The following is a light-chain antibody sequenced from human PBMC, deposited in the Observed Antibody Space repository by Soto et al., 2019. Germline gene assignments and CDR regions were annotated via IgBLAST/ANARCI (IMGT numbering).Light chain of an antibody. CDR1: SSNIGAGYD. Sequence: QSVLTQPPSVSGAPGQRVTISCTGSSSNIGAGYDVHWYQQLPGTAPKLLIYDNTNRPSGVPDRFSGSKSGTSASLAITGLQAEDEADYYCQSYDSSLRGSVFGSGTKGTVL. CDR3: QSYDSSLRGSV. J-gene: IGLJ1*01. CDR2: DNT. V-gene: IGLV1-40*01.